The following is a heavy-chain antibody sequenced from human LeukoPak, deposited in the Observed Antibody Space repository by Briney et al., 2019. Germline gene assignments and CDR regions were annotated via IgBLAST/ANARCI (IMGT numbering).Heavy chain of an antibody. CDR2: ISGNAGST. CDR3: AKYSGLSYYDSSGYYLWEYYFDY. CDR1: GFTLSSYA. V-gene: IGHV3-23*01. D-gene: IGHD3-22*01. Sequence: GGSLRLSCAASGFTLSSYAMSWVRQAPGKGLEWVALISGNAGSTYYADSVKGRFTISRDNSKNTLYLQMNSLRAEDTAVYYCAKYSGLSYYDSSGYYLWEYYFDYWGQGTLVTVSS. J-gene: IGHJ4*02.